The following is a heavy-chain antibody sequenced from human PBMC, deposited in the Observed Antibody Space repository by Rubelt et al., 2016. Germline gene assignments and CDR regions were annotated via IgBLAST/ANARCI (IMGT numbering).Heavy chain of an antibody. V-gene: IGHV3-30*04. Sequence: QVQLVESGGGVVQPGRSLRLSCAASGFTFSSYAMHWVRQAPGKGLEWVAVISYDGSNKYYADLCKGRFTISRDNAKNTLYLQINSLRAADTAVYYCARDWDSTVTFDYWGQGTLVTVSS. J-gene: IGHJ4*02. CDR2: ISYDGSNK. CDR3: ARDWDSTVTFDY. D-gene: IGHD4-11*01. CDR1: GFTFSSYA.